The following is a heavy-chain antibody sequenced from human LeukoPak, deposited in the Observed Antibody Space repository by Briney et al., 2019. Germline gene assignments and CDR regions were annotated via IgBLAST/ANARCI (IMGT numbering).Heavy chain of an antibody. Sequence: TGGSLRLSCAASGFTFSSYEMNWVRQAPGKGLEWVSYISSSGSTIYYADSVKGRFTISRDNAKNSMYLQMSSLRAEDTAVYYRARVLGTGGYFYPDFWGQGTLVTVSS. J-gene: IGHJ4*02. CDR2: ISSSGSTI. CDR3: ARVLGTGGYFYPDF. CDR1: GFTFSSYE. D-gene: IGHD2-8*02. V-gene: IGHV3-48*03.